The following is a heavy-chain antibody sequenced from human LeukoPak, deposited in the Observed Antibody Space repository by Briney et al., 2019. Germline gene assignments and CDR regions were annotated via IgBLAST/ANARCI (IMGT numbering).Heavy chain of an antibody. J-gene: IGHJ5*02. CDR2: IIPIFGTA. CDR1: GGTFSSYV. CDR3: ARDPDAYCYGWFDP. Sequence: SVKVSCKASGGTFSSYVISWVRQAPGQGLEWMGGIIPIFGTANYAQKFQGRVTITADESTSTAYMELSSLRSEDTAVYYCARDPDAYCYGWFDPWGQGTLVTVSS. V-gene: IGHV1-69*13. D-gene: IGHD3-10*01.